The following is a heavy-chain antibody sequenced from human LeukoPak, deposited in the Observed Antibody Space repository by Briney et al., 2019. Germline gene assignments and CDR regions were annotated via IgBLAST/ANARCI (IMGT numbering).Heavy chain of an antibody. CDR3: AGPDYYDSSGYYPH. D-gene: IGHD3-22*01. CDR2: INSDGSST. Sequence: GGSLRLSCAAPGLTFSSYWMHWVRQAPGKGLVWVSRINSDGSSTSYADSVKGRFTISRDNAKNSLYLQMNSLRAEDTAVYYCAGPDYYDSSGYYPHWGQGTLVTVSS. J-gene: IGHJ4*02. V-gene: IGHV3-74*01. CDR1: GLTFSSYW.